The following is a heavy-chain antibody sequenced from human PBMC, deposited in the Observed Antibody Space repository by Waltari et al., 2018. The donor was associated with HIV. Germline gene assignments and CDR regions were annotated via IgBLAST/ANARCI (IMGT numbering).Heavy chain of an antibody. CDR2: FYYSGST. Sequence: QVQLQESGPGLVKPSETLSLTCSVSGGSVTSGSYYWGWIRQPPGKGLDVIGYFYYSGSTNYNPSLKRRVTISLDTSKNNFSLRLSSVTAADTAVYYCARERGGKYNYYYYGMDVWGQGTTVTVSS. D-gene: IGHD1-20*01. J-gene: IGHJ6*02. CDR3: ARERGGKYNYYYYGMDV. CDR1: GGSVTSGSYY. V-gene: IGHV4-61*03.